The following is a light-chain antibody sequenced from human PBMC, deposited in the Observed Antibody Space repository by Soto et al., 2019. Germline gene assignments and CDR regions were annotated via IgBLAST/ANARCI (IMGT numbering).Light chain of an antibody. CDR3: QQSYGVPLT. J-gene: IGKJ4*01. Sequence: DIQMTQSPSSLSASVGNSVTITCRASQSISSYLNWYQHKPGKAPKVLIYAASTLQSGVPSRFSGSGSGTDFTLTISSLQPEDFATYYCQQSYGVPLTFGGGTKVEIK. CDR1: QSISSY. V-gene: IGKV1-39*01. CDR2: AAS.